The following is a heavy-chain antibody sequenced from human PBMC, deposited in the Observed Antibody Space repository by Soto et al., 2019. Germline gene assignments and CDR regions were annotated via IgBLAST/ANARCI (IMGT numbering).Heavy chain of an antibody. CDR2: IYSGGST. Sequence: EVQLVETGGGLIQPGGSLRLSCAASGFTVSSHYMSWVRQAPGKGLEWVSVIYSGGSTYYADSVKGRFTISRDNSKNTLYLQMNSLRAEDTAVYYCARDRGGYSYGSPGAFDIWGQGTMVTVSS. D-gene: IGHD5-18*01. CDR1: GFTVSSHY. V-gene: IGHV3-53*02. J-gene: IGHJ3*02. CDR3: ARDRGGYSYGSPGAFDI.